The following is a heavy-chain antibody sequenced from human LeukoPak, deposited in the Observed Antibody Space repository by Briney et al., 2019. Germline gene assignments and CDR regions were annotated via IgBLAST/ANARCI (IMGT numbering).Heavy chain of an antibody. CDR2: INPNSGGT. Sequence: ASVKVSCKASGYTFTGYYMHWVRQAPGQGLEWMGWINPNSGGTNYAQKFQGRVTMTRDTSISTAYMELSRLRSDDTAVYYCAREDSSGFIRGFYFDYWGQGTLVTVSS. D-gene: IGHD3-22*01. J-gene: IGHJ4*02. CDR1: GYTFTGYY. CDR3: AREDSSGFIRGFYFDY. V-gene: IGHV1-2*02.